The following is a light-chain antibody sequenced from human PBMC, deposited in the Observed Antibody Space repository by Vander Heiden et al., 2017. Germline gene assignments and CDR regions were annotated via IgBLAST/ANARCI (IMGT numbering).Light chain of an antibody. V-gene: IGKV1-5*03. CDR1: QRNSIG. CDR3: QHEYDFRST. Sequence: DLQMTQSPSTLSASAGDRVPITSIASQRNSIGLASYQQKPGKDPNLLIYKASSLESAVPSRLSASGSGTEFTLTIISMQPDDFATYYCQHEYDFRSTFGQGTKVEIK. CDR2: KAS. J-gene: IGKJ2*01.